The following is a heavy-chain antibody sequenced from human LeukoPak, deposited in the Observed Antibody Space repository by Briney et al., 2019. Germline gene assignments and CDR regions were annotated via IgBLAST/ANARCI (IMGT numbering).Heavy chain of an antibody. J-gene: IGHJ4*02. CDR1: GYSISSGYY. CDR2: IYHSGGT. Sequence: PSETLSLTCTVSGYSISSGYYWGWIRQPPGKGLEWIGSIYHSGGTYYNPSLKSRVTISVDTSKNQFSLKLSSVTAADTAVYYCARDCQDIVLMVYAKPFDYWGQGTLVTVSS. V-gene: IGHV4-38-2*02. CDR3: ARDCQDIVLMVYAKPFDY. D-gene: IGHD2-8*01.